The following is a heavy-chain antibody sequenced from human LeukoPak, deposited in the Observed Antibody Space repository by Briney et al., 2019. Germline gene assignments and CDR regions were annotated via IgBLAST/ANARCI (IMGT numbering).Heavy chain of an antibody. V-gene: IGHV3-23*01. CDR1: GFTFSDYY. Sequence: GGSLRLSCAASGFTFSDYYMSWIRQAPGKGLEWVSAISGSGGSTYYADSVKGRFTISRDNSKNTLYLQMNSLRAEDTAVYYCAKDGLVEGYSSGWLNWGQGTLVTVSS. J-gene: IGHJ4*02. D-gene: IGHD6-19*01. CDR2: ISGSGGST. CDR3: AKDGLVEGYSSGWLN.